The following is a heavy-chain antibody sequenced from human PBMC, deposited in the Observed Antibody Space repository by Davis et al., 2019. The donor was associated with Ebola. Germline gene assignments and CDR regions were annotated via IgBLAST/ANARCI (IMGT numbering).Heavy chain of an antibody. CDR2: IFHSGSI. CDR1: GGSVSSGDFY. D-gene: IGHD4-17*01. Sequence: MPSETLSLTCSVSGGSVSSGDFYWSWVRQPSGKGLEWIGYIFHSGSIFHNPSLRSRLTISLDTSKNQFSLRLSSATAADTAVYFCAREDYGDYGGLDVWGKGILVTVSS. J-gene: IGHJ6*04. V-gene: IGHV4-30-4*01. CDR3: AREDYGDYGGLDV.